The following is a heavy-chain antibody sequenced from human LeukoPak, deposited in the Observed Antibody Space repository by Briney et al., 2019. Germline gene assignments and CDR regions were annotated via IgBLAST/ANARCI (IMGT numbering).Heavy chain of an antibody. CDR2: INHSGST. Sequence: SETLSLTCAVYGGSFSGYYWSWIRQPPGKGLEWIGEINHSGSTNYNPSLKSRVTISVDTSKNQFSLKLSSVTAADTAVCYCARGYIRRGYFDYWGQGTLVTVSS. V-gene: IGHV4-34*01. CDR3: ARGYIRRGYFDY. J-gene: IGHJ4*02. CDR1: GGSFSGYY. D-gene: IGHD2-2*02.